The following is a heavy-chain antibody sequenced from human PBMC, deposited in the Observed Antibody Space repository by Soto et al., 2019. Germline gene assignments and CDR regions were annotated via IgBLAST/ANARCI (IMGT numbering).Heavy chain of an antibody. CDR1: GFSLSTSGVG. J-gene: IGHJ4*02. V-gene: IGHV2-5*02. Sequence: QITLKASGPTLVKPTQTLTLTFTFSGFSLSTSGVGVGWIRQPPGKALEWLALIYWDDDKRYSPSLKSRLTITKDTSKNQVVLTMTNMDPVDTATYYCAHVYGGYDNFDYWGQGTLVTVSS. CDR3: AHVYGGYDNFDY. D-gene: IGHD5-12*01. CDR2: IYWDDDK.